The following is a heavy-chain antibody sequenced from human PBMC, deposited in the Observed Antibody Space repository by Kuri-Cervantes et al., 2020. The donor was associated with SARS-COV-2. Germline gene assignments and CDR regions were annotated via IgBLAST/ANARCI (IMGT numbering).Heavy chain of an antibody. CDR3: ARRATSRPWWYFDL. CDR2: IYYSGST. D-gene: IGHD5-12*01. J-gene: IGHJ2*01. CDR1: GGSISSSSYY. V-gene: IGHV4-39*01. Sequence: GSLRLSCTVSGGSISSSSYYWGWIRQPPGKGLEWIGSIYYSGSTYYNPSLKSRVTISVDTSKNQFSLKLSSVTAADTAVYYCARRATSRPWWYFDLWGRGTLVTVSS.